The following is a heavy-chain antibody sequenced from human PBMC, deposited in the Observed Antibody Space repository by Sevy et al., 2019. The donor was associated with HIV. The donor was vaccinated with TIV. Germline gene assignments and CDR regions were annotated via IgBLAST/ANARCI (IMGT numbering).Heavy chain of an antibody. D-gene: IGHD6-13*01. CDR3: AKSSSWPYYFDY. V-gene: IGHV3-30*18. J-gene: IGHJ4*02. CDR2: ISYDRSNK. Sequence: GGSLRLSCAASGFTFSSYGMHGVRQAPRKGLEWVAVISYDRSNKYYADSVKGRFTISRDNSKNTLYLQMNSLRAEDTAVYYCAKSSSWPYYFDYWGQGTLVTVSS. CDR1: GFTFSSYG.